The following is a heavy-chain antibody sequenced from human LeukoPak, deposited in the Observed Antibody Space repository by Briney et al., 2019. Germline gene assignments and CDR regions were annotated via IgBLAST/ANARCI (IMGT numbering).Heavy chain of an antibody. J-gene: IGHJ4*02. CDR1: GFTFSTYA. CDR2: LTGSGDSA. D-gene: IGHD3-22*01. CDR3: AKDLDLRTDKDYYDSSGYYYVFDY. Sequence: GGSLRLSCAASGFTFSTYAMSWVREAPGKGLEWVSALTGSGDSAYYADSVKGRFTISRDNSKNTLYLQMNSLRVEDTALYYCAKDLDLRTDKDYYDSSGYYYVFDYWGQGTLVTVSS. V-gene: IGHV3-23*01.